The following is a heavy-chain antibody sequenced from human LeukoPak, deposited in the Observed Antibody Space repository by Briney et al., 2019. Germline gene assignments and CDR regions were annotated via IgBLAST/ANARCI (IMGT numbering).Heavy chain of an antibody. CDR2: VFYDGTS. Sequence: PSETLSLTCTVSGDSIRSYYWSWIRQPPGKGLEWIGYVFYDGTSNYNPSLKSRVTISLHTSKNQFSLKLSSVTAADTAVYYCARRLSHYDSSGQFDYWGQGTLVTVSS. CDR1: GDSIRSYY. CDR3: ARRLSHYDSSGQFDY. V-gene: IGHV4-59*08. D-gene: IGHD3-22*01. J-gene: IGHJ4*02.